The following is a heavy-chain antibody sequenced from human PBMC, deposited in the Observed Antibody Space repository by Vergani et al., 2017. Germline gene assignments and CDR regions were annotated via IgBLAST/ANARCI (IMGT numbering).Heavy chain of an antibody. V-gene: IGHV1-69*13. Sequence: QVQLVQSGAEVKKPGSSVKVSCKASGGTFSSYAISWVRQAPVQGLEWMGRIIPIFGTANYAQKFQGRVTITADESTSTAYMELSSLRSEDTAVYYCARXIAVAGTYYYGMDVWGQGTTVTVSS. J-gene: IGHJ6*02. CDR2: IIPIFGTA. CDR1: GGTFSSYA. D-gene: IGHD6-19*01. CDR3: ARXIAVAGTYYYGMDV.